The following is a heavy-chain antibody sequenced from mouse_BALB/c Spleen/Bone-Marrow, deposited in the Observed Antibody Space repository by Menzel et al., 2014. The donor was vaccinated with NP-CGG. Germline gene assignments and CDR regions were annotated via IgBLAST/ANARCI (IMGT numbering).Heavy chain of an antibody. J-gene: IGHJ2*01. V-gene: IGHV5-6*01. D-gene: IGHD2-4*01. CDR2: ISSGGSYT. CDR3: ARQTYYDYDGYFDY. CDR1: GFTFSSYG. Sequence: EVQRVESGGDLVKPGGSLKLSCAASGFTFSSYGMSWVRRTPDKRLEWVATISSGGSYTYYPDSVKGRFTISRDNAKNTLYLQMSSLKSEDTAMYYCARQTYYDYDGYFDYWGQGTTLTVSS.